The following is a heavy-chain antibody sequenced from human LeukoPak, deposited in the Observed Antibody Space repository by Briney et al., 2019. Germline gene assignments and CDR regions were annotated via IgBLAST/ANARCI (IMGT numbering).Heavy chain of an antibody. CDR3: AKQNGGSYSDPVIDY. Sequence: PGGSLRLSCAASGFTFSSYSMNWVRQAPGKGLEWVSSISSSSSYIYYADSVKGRFTISRDNAKNSLYLQMNSLRAEDTAVYFCAKQNGGSYSDPVIDYWGQGTLVTVSS. J-gene: IGHJ4*02. CDR1: GFTFSSYS. V-gene: IGHV3-21*04. D-gene: IGHD4-23*01. CDR2: ISSSSSYI.